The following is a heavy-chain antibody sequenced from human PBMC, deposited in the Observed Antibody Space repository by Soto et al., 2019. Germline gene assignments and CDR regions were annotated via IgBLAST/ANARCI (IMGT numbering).Heavy chain of an antibody. Sequence: PGGSLRLSCAASGFTFSSDAMSWVRQAPGKGLEWVSAISGSGGSTYYADSVKGRFTISRDNSKNTLYLQMNSLRAEDTAVYYCARDQLYYNDISGSHLNLLAVWGQGTTVPVSS. CDR3: ARDQLYYNDISGSHLNLLAV. D-gene: IGHD3-22*01. V-gene: IGHV3-23*01. CDR2: ISGSGGST. J-gene: IGHJ3*01. CDR1: GFTFSSDA.